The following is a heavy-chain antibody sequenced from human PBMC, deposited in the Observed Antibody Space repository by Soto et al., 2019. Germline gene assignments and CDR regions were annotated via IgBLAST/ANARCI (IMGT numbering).Heavy chain of an antibody. CDR1: GFTFSNAW. V-gene: IGHV3-15*07. D-gene: IGHD3-22*01. CDR3: TTAPGLSLQYYYDSSGYYRIDY. Sequence: TGGSLRLSCAASGFTFSNAWMNWVRQAPGKGLEWVGRIKSKTDGGTTDYAAPVKGRFTISRDDSKNTLYPQMNSLKTEDTAVYYCTTAPGLSLQYYYDSSGYYRIDYWGQGTLVTVSS. CDR2: IKSKTDGGTT. J-gene: IGHJ4*02.